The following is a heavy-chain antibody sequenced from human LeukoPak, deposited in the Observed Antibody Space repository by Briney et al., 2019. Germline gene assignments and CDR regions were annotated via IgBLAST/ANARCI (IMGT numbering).Heavy chain of an antibody. CDR3: ARGVGPAAMVTSFDY. CDR1: GFTFDDYG. D-gene: IGHD5-18*01. J-gene: IGHJ4*02. CDR2: INLNGGST. Sequence: GGSLRLSCAASGFTFDDYGMSWVRQAPGKGLEWVSGINLNGGSTGYADSVKGRFTISRDNAKNSLYLQMNSLRAEDTALYYCARGVGPAAMVTSFDYWGQGTLVTVSS. V-gene: IGHV3-20*04.